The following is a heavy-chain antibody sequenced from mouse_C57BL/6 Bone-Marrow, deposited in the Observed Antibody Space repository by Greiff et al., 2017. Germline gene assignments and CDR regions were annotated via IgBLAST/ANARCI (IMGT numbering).Heavy chain of an antibody. CDR2: IYPGSGSP. J-gene: IGHJ3*01. V-gene: IGHV1-55*01. CDR1: GYTFTSYW. Sequence: VQLQQPGAELVKPGASVKMSCKASGYTFTSYWITWVKQRPGQGLEWIGDIYPGSGSPNYNEKFKSKATLTVDTSSSTAYMQLSSLTSEDSAVYYCARSGAMAWLAYWGQGTLVTVSA. D-gene: IGHD2-3*01. CDR3: ARSGAMAWLAY.